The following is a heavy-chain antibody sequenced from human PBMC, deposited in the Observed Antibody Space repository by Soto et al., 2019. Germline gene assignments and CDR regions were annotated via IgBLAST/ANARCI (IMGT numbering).Heavy chain of an antibody. V-gene: IGHV3-23*01. D-gene: IGHD3-9*01. CDR1: GLTFSSYA. Sequence: GGSLRLSCAASGLTFSSYAMSWVRQAPGKGLEWVSAISGSGGSTYYADSVKGRFTISRDNSKNTLYLQMNSLRAEDTAVYYCAKEVGLRYFDWLFNYFDYWGQGTLVTVSS. J-gene: IGHJ4*02. CDR2: ISGSGGST. CDR3: AKEVGLRYFDWLFNYFDY.